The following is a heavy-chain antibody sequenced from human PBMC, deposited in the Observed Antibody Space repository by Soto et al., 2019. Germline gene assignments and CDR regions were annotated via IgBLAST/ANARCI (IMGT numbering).Heavy chain of an antibody. CDR2: INPNSGGT. V-gene: IGHV1-2*02. D-gene: IGHD6-13*01. CDR1: GYTFTGYC. J-gene: IGHJ4*02. Sequence: GASVKVSCKASGYTFTGYCMHWVRQAPGQGLEWMGWINPNSGGTNYAQKFQGRVTMTRDTSISTAYMELSRLRSDDTAVYYCARVSPLSIAAAGTDYWGQGTLVTVSS. CDR3: ARVSPLSIAAAGTDY.